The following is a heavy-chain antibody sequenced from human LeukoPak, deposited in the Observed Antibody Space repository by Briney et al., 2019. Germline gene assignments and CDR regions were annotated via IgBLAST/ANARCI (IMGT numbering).Heavy chain of an antibody. Sequence: NPSETLSLTCAVYGGSFSGYYWSWIRQPPGKGLEWIGEINHSGSTNYNPSLKSRVTISVDTSKNQFSLKLSSVTAADTAVYYCARRDSSLSWGQGTLVTVSS. CDR3: ARRDSSLS. V-gene: IGHV4-34*01. J-gene: IGHJ4*02. CDR1: GGSFSGYY. D-gene: IGHD3-22*01. CDR2: INHSGST.